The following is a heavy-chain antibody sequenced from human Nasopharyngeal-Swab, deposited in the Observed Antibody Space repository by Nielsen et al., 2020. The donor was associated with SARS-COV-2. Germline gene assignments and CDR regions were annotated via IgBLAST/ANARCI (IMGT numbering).Heavy chain of an antibody. CDR2: LSASGGAT. V-gene: IGHV3-23*01. J-gene: IGHJ4*02. D-gene: IGHD4-17*01. Sequence: GSLRLSCAASGFSFRHYAMTWVRQAPGKGLEWVSGLSASGGATYYAASVRSRFTISRDNSKDSLYLHMNSLGVEDTALYYCVKDVQSGVTTSFDYWGQGTLVTVSS. CDR1: GFSFRHYA. CDR3: VKDVQSGVTTSFDY.